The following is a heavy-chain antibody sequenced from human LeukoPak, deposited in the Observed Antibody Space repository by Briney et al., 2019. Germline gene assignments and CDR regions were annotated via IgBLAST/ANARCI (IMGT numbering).Heavy chain of an antibody. CDR1: GFTFDDYA. CDR3: AKDMRHGGWYYFDY. Sequence: GRSLRLSCAASGFTFDDYAMHWVRQAPGKGLEWVSGISWNSGSIGYADSVKGRFTISRDNAKNSLYLQMNSLRAEDTALYYCAKDMRHGGWYYFDYWGQGTLVTVSS. CDR2: ISWNSGSI. D-gene: IGHD6-19*01. V-gene: IGHV3-9*01. J-gene: IGHJ4*02.